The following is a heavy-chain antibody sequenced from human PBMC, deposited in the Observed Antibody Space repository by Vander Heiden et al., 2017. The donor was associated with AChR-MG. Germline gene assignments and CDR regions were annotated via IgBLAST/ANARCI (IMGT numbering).Heavy chain of an antibody. D-gene: IGHD6-19*01. Sequence: EVQLVESGGGLVKPGGSLRLSCAASGFTFRSYSMNWVRQAPGKGLEWVSSISSSSSYIYYADSVKGRFTISRDNAKNSLYLQMNSLRAEDTAVYYCARSKGSSGRWGSFDYWGQGTLVTVSS. J-gene: IGHJ4*02. CDR2: ISSSSSYI. CDR1: GFTFRSYS. CDR3: ARSKGSSGRWGSFDY. V-gene: IGHV3-21*01.